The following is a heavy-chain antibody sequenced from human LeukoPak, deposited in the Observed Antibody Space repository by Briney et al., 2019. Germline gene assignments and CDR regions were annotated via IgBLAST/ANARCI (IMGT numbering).Heavy chain of an antibody. D-gene: IGHD4-17*01. CDR2: INTYGTSI. V-gene: IGHV3-74*03. CDR1: GFTFSSYW. J-gene: IGHJ5*02. Sequence: GGSLRLSCAASGFTFSSYWMHWVRQAPGKGLVWVGRINTYGTSITYGDSVEGRFTISRDNAKNSLYLEMNSLRNDDTAVYYCARGSTTVTTKDWFDPWGQGTQVTVSS. CDR3: ARGSTTVTTKDWFDP.